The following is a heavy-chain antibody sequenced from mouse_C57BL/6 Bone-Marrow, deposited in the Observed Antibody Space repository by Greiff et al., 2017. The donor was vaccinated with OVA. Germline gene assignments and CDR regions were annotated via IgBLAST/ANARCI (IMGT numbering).Heavy chain of an antibody. V-gene: IGHV14-4*01. Sequence: EVQLQQSGAELVRPGASVKLSCTASGFNIKDDYMHWVKQRPEQGLEWIGWIDPENGDTEYASKLQGKATITADTSSNTAYLHLICLTSEDSAVYYCTSYGNFAYWGQGPPLTVSS. CDR3: TSYGNFAY. J-gene: IGHJ2*01. CDR1: GFNIKDDY. CDR2: IDPENGDT. D-gene: IGHD2-1*01.